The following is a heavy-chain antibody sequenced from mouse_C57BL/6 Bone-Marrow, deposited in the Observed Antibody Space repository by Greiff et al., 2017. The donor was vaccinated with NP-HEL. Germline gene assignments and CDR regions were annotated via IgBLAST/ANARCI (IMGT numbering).Heavy chain of an antibody. CDR1: GYTFTDYN. V-gene: IGHV1-18*01. CDR3: ARGYYYGSSDWYFDV. D-gene: IGHD1-1*01. CDR2: INPNNGGT. Sequence: VQLQQSGPELVKPGASVKIPCKASGYTFTDYNMDWVKQSHGKSLEWIGDINPNNGGTIYNQKFKGKATLTVDKSSSTAYMELRSLTSEDTAVYDFARGYYYGSSDWYFDVWGTGTTVTVSS. J-gene: IGHJ1*03.